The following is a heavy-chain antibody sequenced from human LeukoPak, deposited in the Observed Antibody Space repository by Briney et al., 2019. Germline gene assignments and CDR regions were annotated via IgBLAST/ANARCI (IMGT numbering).Heavy chain of an antibody. D-gene: IGHD2-15*01. CDR1: GGSISSSSYY. J-gene: IGHJ5*02. CDR3: ARDTPELVVVVAATFNWFDP. CDR2: IYYSGST. Sequence: PSETLSLTCTVSGGSISSSSYYWGWIRQPPGKGLEWIGSIYYSGSTNYNPSLKSRVTISVDTSKNQFSLKLSSVTAADTAVYYCARDTPELVVVVAATFNWFDPWGQGTLVTVSS. V-gene: IGHV4-39*07.